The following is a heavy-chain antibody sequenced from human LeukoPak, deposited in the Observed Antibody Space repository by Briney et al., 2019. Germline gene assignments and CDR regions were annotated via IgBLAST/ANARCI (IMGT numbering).Heavy chain of an antibody. CDR3: ARASTTVTPYYCYGMDV. D-gene: IGHD4-17*01. CDR1: GFTFSGYW. Sequence: PGGSLRLSCAASGFTFSGYWMSWVRQAPGKGLEWVANIKQDGSEKYYVDSVKGRFTISRDNAKNSLYLQMNSLRAEDTAVYYCARASTTVTPYYCYGMDVWGKGTTVTVSS. CDR2: IKQDGSEK. J-gene: IGHJ6*04. V-gene: IGHV3-7*01.